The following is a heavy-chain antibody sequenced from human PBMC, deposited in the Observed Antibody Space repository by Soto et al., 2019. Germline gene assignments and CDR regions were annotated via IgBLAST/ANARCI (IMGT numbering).Heavy chain of an antibody. V-gene: IGHV1-69*02. CDR2: IIPILGIA. Sequence: QVQLVQSGAEVKKPGSSVKVSCKASGGTFSSYTISWVRQAPXQGLEWMGRIIPILGIANYAQKFQGRVTITADKSTSTAYMELSSLRSEDTAVYYCARVIAVAGPFDYWGQGTLVTVSS. D-gene: IGHD6-19*01. CDR3: ARVIAVAGPFDY. CDR1: GGTFSSYT. J-gene: IGHJ4*02.